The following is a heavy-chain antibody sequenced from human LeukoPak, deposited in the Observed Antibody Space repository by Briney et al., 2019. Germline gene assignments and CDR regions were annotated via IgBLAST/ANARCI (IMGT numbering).Heavy chain of an antibody. J-gene: IGHJ1*01. CDR1: GYTFTSYD. D-gene: IGHD6-6*01. V-gene: IGHV1-8*03. Sequence: ASVKVSCKASGYTFTSYDINWVRQATGQGLEWMGWMNPNSGNTGYAQKFQGRVTITRNTSISTAYMELSSLRSEDTAVYYCARGTRIAARPGSEYFQHWGQGTLVTVSS. CDR2: MNPNSGNT. CDR3: ARGTRIAARPGSEYFQH.